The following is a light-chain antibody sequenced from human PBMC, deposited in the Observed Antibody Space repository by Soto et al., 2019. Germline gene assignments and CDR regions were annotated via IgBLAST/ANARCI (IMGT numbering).Light chain of an antibody. Sequence: EILMTQSPATLSVSPGDRATLSCRASQSVSSNLAWYQQKPGQAPRLLIYGASTRAIGIPARFSGGGSGTEFTLNITSLQSEDFAVYYCQQYDKWPPWTFGQGTQLEIK. CDR2: GAS. J-gene: IGKJ2*02. CDR1: QSVSSN. CDR3: QQYDKWPPWT. V-gene: IGKV3-15*01.